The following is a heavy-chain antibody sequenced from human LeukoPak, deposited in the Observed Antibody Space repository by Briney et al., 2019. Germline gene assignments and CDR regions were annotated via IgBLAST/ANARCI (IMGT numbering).Heavy chain of an antibody. CDR1: GFTFSSYG. J-gene: IGHJ4*02. CDR3: AKDRPGYCSGGSCYFDY. Sequence: GRSLRLSCAASGFTFSSYGMHWVRQAPGKGLEWVAVISYDGSNKYYADSVKGRFTISRDNSKNTLYLQMNSLRAEDTAVYYCAKDRPGYCSGGSCYFDYWGQGTLVTVSS. V-gene: IGHV3-30*18. D-gene: IGHD2-15*01. CDR2: ISYDGSNK.